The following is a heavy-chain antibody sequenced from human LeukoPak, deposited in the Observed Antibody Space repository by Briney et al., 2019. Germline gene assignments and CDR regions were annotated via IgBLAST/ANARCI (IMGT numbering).Heavy chain of an antibody. J-gene: IGHJ4*02. Sequence: GESLKISCKGSGYSFTSYWIGWVRQMPGKGLEWMGIIYPGDSDTRYSPSFQGQVTISADKSISTAYLQWSSLKASDTAMYYCARHEDLEGERELLARPPDYWGQGTLVTVSS. CDR2: IYPGDSDT. D-gene: IGHD1-26*01. V-gene: IGHV5-51*01. CDR1: GYSFTSYW. CDR3: ARHEDLEGERELLARPPDY.